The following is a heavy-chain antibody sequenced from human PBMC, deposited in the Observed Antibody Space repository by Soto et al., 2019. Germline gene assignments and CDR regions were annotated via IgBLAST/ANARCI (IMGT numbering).Heavy chain of an antibody. CDR1: GGSLSGYY. J-gene: IGHJ4*02. V-gene: IGHV4-34*01. D-gene: IGHD3-10*01. Sequence: SETLSLTCAVYGGSLSGYYWSWIRQPPGKGLEWIGEINHSGSTNYNPSLKSRVTISVDTSKNQFSLKLSSVTAADTAVYYCARGVTHWGQGTLVTVSS. CDR3: ARGVTH. CDR2: INHSGST.